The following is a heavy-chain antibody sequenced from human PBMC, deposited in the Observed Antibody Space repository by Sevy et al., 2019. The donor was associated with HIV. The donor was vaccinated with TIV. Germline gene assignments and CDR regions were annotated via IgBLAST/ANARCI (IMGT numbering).Heavy chain of an antibody. V-gene: IGHV3-33*01. D-gene: IGHD1-1*01. CDR3: SRGPRMEGDFLLAYFDY. CDR1: GFTPSTYG. Sequence: GGSLRLSCAASGFTPSTYGMHWVRQAPGKGLEWVAVIGYDGSNIYYADSVKGRFTISRDNSKNTLFLQMDSLRAEDNAYFYFSRGPRMEGDFLLAYFDYWGQGTLVTVSS. CDR2: IGYDGSNI. J-gene: IGHJ4*01.